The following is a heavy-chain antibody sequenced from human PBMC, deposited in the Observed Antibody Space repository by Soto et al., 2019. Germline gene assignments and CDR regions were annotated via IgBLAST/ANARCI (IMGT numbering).Heavy chain of an antibody. CDR3: AREIVVARGASYFDY. D-gene: IGHD2-2*01. CDR2: VSHDGRDT. V-gene: IGHV3-30*03. Sequence: GGSLRLACAASGFTFSDYAMHWVRQAPGKGLEWVAVVSHDGRDTHYADSVKGRFTISRDNAKNTLYLQMNSLRAEDTAVYYCAREIVVARGASYFDYWGPGTLVTVSS. J-gene: IGHJ4*02. CDR1: GFTFSDYA.